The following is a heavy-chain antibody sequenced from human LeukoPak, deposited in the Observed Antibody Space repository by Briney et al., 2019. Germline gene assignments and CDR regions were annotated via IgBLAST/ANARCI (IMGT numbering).Heavy chain of an antibody. CDR2: ITRSSTTI. CDR1: GFNFSIYS. D-gene: IGHD5-18*01. V-gene: IGHV3-48*04. Sequence: GGSLRLSCAASGFNFSIYSMNWVRQAPGKGLEWVSYITRSSTTIYYADSVKGRFTISRDNAKNSLYLQMNSLRAEDTALYYCAKGYSYGPDYYFDYWGQGTLVTVSS. J-gene: IGHJ4*02. CDR3: AKGYSYGPDYYFDY.